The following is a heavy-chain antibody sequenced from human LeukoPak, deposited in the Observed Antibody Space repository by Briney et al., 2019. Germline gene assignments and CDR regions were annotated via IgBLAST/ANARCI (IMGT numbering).Heavy chain of an antibody. J-gene: IGHJ4*02. CDR3: ARDRWLLGSRFDY. CDR2: ISYDGSNK. V-gene: IGHV3-30-3*01. D-gene: IGHD5-12*01. Sequence: GRSLRLSCAASGFTFSSYAMHWVRQAPGKGLEWVAVISYDGSNKYYADSVKGRFTISRDNSKNTLYLQMNSLRAEDTAVYYCARDRWLLGSRFDYWGQGTLVTVSS. CDR1: GFTFSSYA.